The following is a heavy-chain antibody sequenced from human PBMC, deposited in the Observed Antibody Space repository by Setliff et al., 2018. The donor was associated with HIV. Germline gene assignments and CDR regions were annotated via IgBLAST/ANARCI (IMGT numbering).Heavy chain of an antibody. CDR3: ARETIRSGHPSEAGFDF. J-gene: IGHJ4*02. CDR1: GYTFTGYY. V-gene: IGHV1-69-2*01. CDR2: VDPEDGET. D-gene: IGHD6-19*01. Sequence: ASVKVSCKASGYTFTGYYIHWVRQAPGQGLEWMGRVDPEDGETIYAEKFQGRVTITADTSTDTAYMELSSLRSEDTAVYYCARETIRSGHPSEAGFDFWGQGALVTVSS.